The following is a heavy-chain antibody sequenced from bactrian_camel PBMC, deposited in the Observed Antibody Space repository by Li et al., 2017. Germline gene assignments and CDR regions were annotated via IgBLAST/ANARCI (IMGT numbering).Heavy chain of an antibody. CDR2: IDSRGYT. CDR3: SAGGWCGGSWWLGMPPRY. V-gene: IGHV3S53*01. J-gene: IGHJ4*01. Sequence: HVQLVESGGGSVQAGGSLRLSCTTSDWMYGRYCTGWFRQAPGESRERVADIDSRGYTTYADSVKGRFTLSKDNAKKTVYLQMNSLEAEDTDMYFCSAGGWCGGSWWLGMPPRYWGQGTQVTVS. CDR1: DWMYGRYC. D-gene: IGHD7*01.